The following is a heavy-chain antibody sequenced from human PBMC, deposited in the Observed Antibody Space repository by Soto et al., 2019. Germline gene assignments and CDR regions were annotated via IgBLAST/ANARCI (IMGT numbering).Heavy chain of an antibody. D-gene: IGHD3-10*01. CDR2: IYHSGST. CDR3: ARLRSNVLLWFGDFDY. J-gene: IGHJ4*02. CDR1: GGSISSSNW. Sequence: QVQLQESGPGLVKPSGTLSLTCAVSGGSISSSNWWSWVRQPPGKGLEWIGEIYHSGSTNYNPSLKSRVTISVDKSTNQFSLKLSSVTAADTAVYYCARLRSNVLLWFGDFDYWGQGTLVTVSS. V-gene: IGHV4-4*02.